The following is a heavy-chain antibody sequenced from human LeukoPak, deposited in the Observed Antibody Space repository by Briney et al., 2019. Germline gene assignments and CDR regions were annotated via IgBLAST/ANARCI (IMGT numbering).Heavy chain of an antibody. Sequence: WETLSLTCTVSGGSISSYYWSWIRQPPGKGLEWIGYIYYSGSTNYNPSLKSRVTISVDTSKNQFSLKLSSVTAADTAVYYCARHPTYYYDSSGLPWGQGTLVTVSS. CDR2: IYYSGST. CDR3: ARHPTYYYDSSGLP. J-gene: IGHJ4*02. CDR1: GGSISSYY. D-gene: IGHD3-22*01. V-gene: IGHV4-59*08.